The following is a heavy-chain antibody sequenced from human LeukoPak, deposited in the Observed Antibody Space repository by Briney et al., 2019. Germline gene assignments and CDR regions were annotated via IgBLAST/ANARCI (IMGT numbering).Heavy chain of an antibody. CDR3: ARFMSGWYSDY. CDR1: GGSISSYY. V-gene: IGHV4-34*01. D-gene: IGHD6-19*01. Sequence: PSETLSLTCTVSGGSISSYYWSWIRQPPGKGLEWIGEINHSGSTNYNPSLKSRVTFSVDTSKNQFSLKLSSVTAADTAVYYCARFMSGWYSDYWGQGALVTVSS. CDR2: INHSGST. J-gene: IGHJ4*02.